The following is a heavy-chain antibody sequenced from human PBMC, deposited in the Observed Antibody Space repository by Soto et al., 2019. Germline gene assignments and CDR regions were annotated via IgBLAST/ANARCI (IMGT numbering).Heavy chain of an antibody. CDR2: ISAYNGNT. J-gene: IGHJ5*02. Sequence: VSCNASGYTFTSYGISWVRQAPGQGLEWMGWISAYNGNTNYAQKLQGRVTMTTDTSTSTAYMELRSLRSDDTAVYYCARPYSSSWYDSGGRWFDPWGQGTLVTVSS. CDR1: GYTFTSYG. D-gene: IGHD6-13*01. V-gene: IGHV1-18*01. CDR3: ARPYSSSWYDSGGRWFDP.